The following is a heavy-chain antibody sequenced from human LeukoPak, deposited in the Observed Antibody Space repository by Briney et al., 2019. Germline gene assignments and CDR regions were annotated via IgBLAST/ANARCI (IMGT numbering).Heavy chain of an antibody. CDR2: IYYSGST. J-gene: IGHJ3*02. CDR1: GGSISSGGYY. Sequence: PSQTLSLTCTVSGGSISSGGYYWSWIRQHPGKGLEWIGYIYYSGSTYYNPSLKSRVTISVDTSKNLFSLKLSSVTAADTAVYYCARVPSVIDAFDIWGQGTMVTVSS. D-gene: IGHD2-21*01. CDR3: ARVPSVIDAFDI. V-gene: IGHV4-31*03.